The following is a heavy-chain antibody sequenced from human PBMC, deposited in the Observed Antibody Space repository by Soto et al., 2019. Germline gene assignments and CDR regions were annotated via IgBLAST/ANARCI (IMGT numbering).Heavy chain of an antibody. Sequence: GGSLRLSCAASGFTFSHYAMHWVRQAPGKGLEWVALMSYDGSNEYYADSVKGRFTISRDNSKNTLYLQMNSLRAEDTAVYYCAKERSSGWSFDYWGQGTLVTVSS. CDR2: MSYDGSNE. V-gene: IGHV3-30*18. D-gene: IGHD6-19*01. CDR3: AKERSSGWSFDY. CDR1: GFTFSHYA. J-gene: IGHJ4*02.